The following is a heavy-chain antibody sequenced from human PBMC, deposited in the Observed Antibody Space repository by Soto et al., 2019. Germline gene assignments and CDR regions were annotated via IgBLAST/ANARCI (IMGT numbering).Heavy chain of an antibody. D-gene: IGHD3-3*01. J-gene: IGHJ6*02. CDR2: MNPNSGNT. CDR1: GYTFTSYD. V-gene: IGHV1-8*01. Sequence: ASVKVSCKASGYTFTSYDINWVRQATGQGLEWMGWMNPNSGNTGYAQKFQGRVTMTRNTSISTAYMELSSLRSEDTAVYYCARGGVRFWEWLHQYYYCGMDVWGQGTTVTVSS. CDR3: ARGGVRFWEWLHQYYYCGMDV.